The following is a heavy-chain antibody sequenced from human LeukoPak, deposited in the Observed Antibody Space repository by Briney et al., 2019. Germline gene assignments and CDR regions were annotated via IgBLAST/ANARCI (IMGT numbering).Heavy chain of an antibody. CDR3: ARGRFGDYS. V-gene: IGHV3-74*01. D-gene: IGHD4-17*01. CDR2: MNTDGSST. Sequence: GGSLGLSCAASGFTFSSYWMHWVRQAPGKGLVWVSRMNTDGSSTTYADSVKGRFTISRDNAKSTLYLQMNSLGAEDTAVYYCARGRFGDYSWGQGTLVTVSS. J-gene: IGHJ4*02. CDR1: GFTFSSYW.